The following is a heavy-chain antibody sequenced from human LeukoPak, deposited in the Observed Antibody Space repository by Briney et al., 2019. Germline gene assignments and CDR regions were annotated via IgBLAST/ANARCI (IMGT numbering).Heavy chain of an antibody. D-gene: IGHD5-24*01. CDR3: AKDDRWLQFCC. V-gene: IGHV3-23*01. CDR1: GFTFSSYA. CDR2: ISGSGGST. J-gene: IGHJ4*02. Sequence: GGSLRLSCAASGFTFSSYAMSWVRQAPGKGLEWVSAISGSGGSTYYADSVRGRFTISRDNSRNTVYLQMNSLRAEDTAVYYCAKDDRWLQFCCWGQGTLVTVSS.